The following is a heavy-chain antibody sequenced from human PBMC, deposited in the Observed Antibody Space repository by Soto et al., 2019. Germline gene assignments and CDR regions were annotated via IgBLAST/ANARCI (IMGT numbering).Heavy chain of an antibody. D-gene: IGHD6-6*01. CDR1: GGSISSYY. J-gene: IGHJ2*01. Sequence: LSLTCTVSGGSISSYYWSWIRQPPGKGLEWIGYIYYSGSTNYNPSLKSRVTISVDTSKNQFSLKLSSVTAADTAVYYCARDVYIGYSSSAMGWYFDLWGRGTLVTVYS. V-gene: IGHV4-59*01. CDR2: IYYSGST. CDR3: ARDVYIGYSSSAMGWYFDL.